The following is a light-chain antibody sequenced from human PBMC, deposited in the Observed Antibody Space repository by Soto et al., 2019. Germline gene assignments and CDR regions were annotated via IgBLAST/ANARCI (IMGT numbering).Light chain of an antibody. V-gene: IGLV2-14*01. Sequence: QSALTQPASVSGSPGQSITISCTGTSSDVGAYNYVSWYQQHPGKAPKLMIYEVSNRPSGVSNRFSGSKSGTTASLTISGLQAEDEAAYYCSSYRSSSTLPVVFGGGTKLTVL. CDR2: EVS. CDR1: SSDVGAYNY. J-gene: IGLJ2*01. CDR3: SSYRSSSTLPVV.